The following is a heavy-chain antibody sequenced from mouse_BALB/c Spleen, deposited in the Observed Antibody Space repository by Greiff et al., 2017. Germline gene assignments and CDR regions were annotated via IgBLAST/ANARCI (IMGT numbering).Heavy chain of an antibody. D-gene: IGHD2-14*01. V-gene: IGHV2-9*02. Sequence: VQRVESGPGLVAPSQSLSITCTVSGFSLTSYGVHWVRQPPGKGLEWLGVIWAGGSTNYNSALMSRLSISKDNSKSQVFLKMNSLQTDDTAMYYCARDKDYRSRSFAYWGQGTLVTVSA. CDR1: GFSLTSYG. J-gene: IGHJ3*01. CDR2: IWAGGST. CDR3: ARDKDYRSRSFAY.